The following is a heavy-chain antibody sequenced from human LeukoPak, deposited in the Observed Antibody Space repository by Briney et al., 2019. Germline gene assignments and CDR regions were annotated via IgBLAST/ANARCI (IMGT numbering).Heavy chain of an antibody. CDR2: INHSGST. CDR3: AREQSGFIYYYMDV. D-gene: IGHD3-3*01. Sequence: SETLSLTCAVYGGSFSGYYWSWIRQPPGKGLEWIGEINHSGSTNYNPSLKSRVTISVDTSKNQFSLKLSSVTAADTAVYYCAREQSGFIYYYMDVWGKGTTVTVPS. J-gene: IGHJ6*03. CDR1: GGSFSGYY. V-gene: IGHV4-34*01.